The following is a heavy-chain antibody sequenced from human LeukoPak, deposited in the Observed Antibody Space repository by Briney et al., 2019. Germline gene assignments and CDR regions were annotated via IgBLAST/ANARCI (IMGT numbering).Heavy chain of an antibody. CDR2: INPNSGGT. CDR3: ARPPHPNSCGWSGYDAFDI. V-gene: IGHV1-2*02. D-gene: IGHD6-19*01. J-gene: IGHJ3*02. Sequence: ASVKVSGKASGYTFTGYYMHWVRQAPGQGLEWMGWINPNSGGTNYAQKFQGRVTMTRDTSTSTVYMELSSMRSEDTAVYYCARPPHPNSCGWSGYDAFDIWGQGTMVTVSS. CDR1: GYTFTGYY.